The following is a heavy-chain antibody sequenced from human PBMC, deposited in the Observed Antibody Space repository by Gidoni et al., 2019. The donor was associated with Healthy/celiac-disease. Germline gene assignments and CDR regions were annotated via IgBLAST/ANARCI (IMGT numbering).Heavy chain of an antibody. CDR1: GGSISRSSYY. V-gene: IGHV4-39*01. J-gene: IGHJ5*02. CDR2: SYYSGST. CDR3: ARHVGYCSSTSCYTINWFDP. Sequence: QLQLQESGPGLVKPSETLSPTCTVSGGSISRSSYYWGWIRQPPGKGLEWIGRSYYSGSTYYNPSLKIRFTISLDTSKNQFSLKLSSVTAADTAVYYCARHVGYCSSTSCYTINWFDPWGQGTLVTVSS. D-gene: IGHD2-2*02.